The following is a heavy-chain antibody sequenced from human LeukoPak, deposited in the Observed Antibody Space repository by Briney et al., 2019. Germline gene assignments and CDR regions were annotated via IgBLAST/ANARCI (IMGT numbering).Heavy chain of an antibody. D-gene: IGHD6-25*01. CDR1: GYTFNNYH. CDR2: IDPNSDDR. Sequence: ASVKVSCKASGYTFNNYHINWVRQATGQGLEWMGWIDPNSDDRGYAQKFQGRVTISRDTFINTAYMELRSLRSEDTAVYFCARTTSFTASGYDYWGQGTLVTVSS. V-gene: IGHV1-8*03. CDR3: ARTTSFTASGYDY. J-gene: IGHJ4*02.